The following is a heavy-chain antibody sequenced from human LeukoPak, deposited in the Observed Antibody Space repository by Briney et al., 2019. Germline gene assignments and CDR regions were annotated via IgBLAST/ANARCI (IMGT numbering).Heavy chain of an antibody. V-gene: IGHV3-30*09. Sequence: PGGSLRLSCAASGFTFSSYAMHWVRQAPGKGLEWVAVISYDGSNKYYADSVKGRFAISRDNSKNTLYLQMNSLRAEDTAVYYCARDPLNRIFGVAIIAGYFDYWGQGTLVTVSS. CDR2: ISYDGSNK. CDR1: GFTFSSYA. CDR3: ARDPLNRIFGVAIIAGYFDY. D-gene: IGHD3-3*01. J-gene: IGHJ4*02.